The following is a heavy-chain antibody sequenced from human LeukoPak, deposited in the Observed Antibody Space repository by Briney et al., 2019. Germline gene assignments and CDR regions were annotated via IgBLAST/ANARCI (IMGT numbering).Heavy chain of an antibody. J-gene: IGHJ4*02. Sequence: PGGSLRLSCVASGFTFSSYAMHWVRQAPGKGLEYVSAISSNGGSTYYANSVKGRFTISRDNSKNTLYLQMGSLRAEDMAVYYCAISWELQAPLHYWGQGTLVTVSS. V-gene: IGHV3-64*01. CDR2: ISSNGGST. CDR1: GFTFSSYA. CDR3: AISWELQAPLHY. D-gene: IGHD1-26*01.